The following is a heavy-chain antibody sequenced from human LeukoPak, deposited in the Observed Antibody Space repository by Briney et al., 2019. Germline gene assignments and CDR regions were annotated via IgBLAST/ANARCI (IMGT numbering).Heavy chain of an antibody. J-gene: IGHJ4*02. V-gene: IGHV4-59*01. CDR3: AREGTTAPGEDYFDY. CDR1: GGSISSYY. CDR2: IYYSGST. Sequence: SETLSLTCTVSGGSISSYYWSWIRQPPGKGLEWIGYIYYSGSTNYNPSLKSRVTISVDTSKNQFSLKLSPVTAADTAVYYCAREGTTAPGEDYFDYWGQGTLVTVSS. D-gene: IGHD1-1*01.